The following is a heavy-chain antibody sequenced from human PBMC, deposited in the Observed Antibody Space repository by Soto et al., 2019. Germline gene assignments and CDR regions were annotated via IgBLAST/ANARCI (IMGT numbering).Heavy chain of an antibody. CDR1: GDSVSSNSAA. V-gene: IGHV6-1*01. CDR3: ARVPYSSGWYYYGMDV. Sequence: SQTLSLTCAISGDSVSSNSAAWNWIRQSPSRGLEWLGRTYYRSKWYNDYAVSVESRITINPDTSKNQFSLQLNSVTPEDTAVYYCARVPYSSGWYYYGMDVWGQGTTVTVSS. CDR2: TYYRSKWYN. J-gene: IGHJ6*02. D-gene: IGHD6-19*01.